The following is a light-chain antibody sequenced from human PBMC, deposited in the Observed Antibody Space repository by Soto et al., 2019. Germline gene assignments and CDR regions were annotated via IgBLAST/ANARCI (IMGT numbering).Light chain of an antibody. Sequence: DIVMTQSPDSLSVSLGERATINCKSIQSLLSRPNYKNYLAWVQQKPGQTPKLLIYWASTRDSGVPDRFSGSGSGTDFTLTISSLQAEDVAVYYCQEYFTTLALTFGGGTKVDIK. CDR3: QEYFTTLALT. J-gene: IGKJ4*01. CDR2: WAS. CDR1: QSLLSRPNYKNY. V-gene: IGKV4-1*01.